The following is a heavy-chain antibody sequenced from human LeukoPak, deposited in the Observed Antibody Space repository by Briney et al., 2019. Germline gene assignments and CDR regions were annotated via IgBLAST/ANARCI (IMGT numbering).Heavy chain of an antibody. CDR2: INHSGTT. Sequence: PSETLSLTCAVYGGSFSGYYWSWIRQPPGKGLEWTGEINHSGTTKYNPSLKSRITISVDTSKNQFSLKLSSVTAADTAVYYCARSTSSGWHNYFDYWGQGTLVTVSS. D-gene: IGHD6-19*01. V-gene: IGHV4-34*01. CDR1: GGSFSGYY. J-gene: IGHJ4*02. CDR3: ARSTSSGWHNYFDY.